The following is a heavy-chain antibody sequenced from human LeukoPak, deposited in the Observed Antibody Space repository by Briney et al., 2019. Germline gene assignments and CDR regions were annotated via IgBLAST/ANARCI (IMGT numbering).Heavy chain of an antibody. CDR3: AKGYCSSTSCYNYYYYYMDV. J-gene: IGHJ6*03. V-gene: IGHV1-2*02. Sequence: ASVKVSCKASGYTFTGYYMHWVRQAPGQGLEWMGWINPKSGGTNYAQKFQGRVTMTRDTSISTAYMELSRLRSDDTAVYYCAKGYCSSTSCYNYYYYYMDVWGKGTTVTISS. CDR1: GYTFTGYY. CDR2: INPKSGGT. D-gene: IGHD2-2*02.